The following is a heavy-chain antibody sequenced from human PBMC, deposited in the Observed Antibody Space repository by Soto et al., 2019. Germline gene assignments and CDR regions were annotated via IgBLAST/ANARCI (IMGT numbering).Heavy chain of an antibody. CDR2: ISGGGTCT. D-gene: IGHD3-22*01. CDR1: GFSFNNYA. Sequence: GGSLRLSCAVTGFSFNNYAMNWVRQAPGKWLEWVSSISGGGTCTYSADAVQGRFTISSDKSRNTVYLQMSSLRADDTAVYYCAKGHYYDNVGNWVANQAFDSWGQGSLVTVSS. V-gene: IGHV3-23*01. CDR3: AKGHYYDNVGNWVANQAFDS. J-gene: IGHJ4*02.